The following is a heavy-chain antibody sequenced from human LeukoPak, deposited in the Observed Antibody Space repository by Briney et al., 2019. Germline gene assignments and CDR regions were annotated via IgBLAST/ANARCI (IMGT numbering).Heavy chain of an antibody. CDR3: ARHYVFVTGGSSFDY. CDR1: GGSIGGYY. V-gene: IGHV4-59*08. D-gene: IGHD2-21*02. CDR2: IYSSGGI. Sequence: MASETLSLTCTVSGGSIGGYYWSWLRQPPGMGLEWIGYIYSSGGINYNPSLKSRLTISVDTSKNQFSLKLNSVTAADTAVYYCARHYVFVTGGSSFDYWGQGALVTVSS. J-gene: IGHJ4*02.